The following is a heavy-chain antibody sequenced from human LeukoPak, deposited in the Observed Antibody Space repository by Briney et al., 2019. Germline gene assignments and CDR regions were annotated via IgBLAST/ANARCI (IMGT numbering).Heavy chain of an antibody. V-gene: IGHV3-30*02. Sequence: GGSLRLSCAASGFTFSSYGMHWVRQAPGKGLEWAAFIRYDGSNKYYADSVKGRFTISRDNAKNSLYLQMNSLRAEDTAVYYCARVLHKRMYDSTTYFPYWGQGILVTVSS. J-gene: IGHJ4*02. CDR3: ARVLHKRMYDSTTYFPY. CDR1: GFTFSSYG. D-gene: IGHD3-22*01. CDR2: IRYDGSNK.